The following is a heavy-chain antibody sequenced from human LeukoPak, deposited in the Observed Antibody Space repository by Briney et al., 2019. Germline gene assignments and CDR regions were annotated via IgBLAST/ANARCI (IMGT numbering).Heavy chain of an antibody. CDR1: GGTFSSYA. J-gene: IGHJ4*02. D-gene: IGHD3-22*01. Sequence: SVKVSCKASGGTFSSYAISWVRQAPGLGLEWMGGIIPIFGTANYAQKFQGRVTITTDESTSTAYMELSSLRSEDTAVYYCAREGGGRYYDSSGYYYPYFDYWGQGTLVTVSS. CDR2: IIPIFGTA. V-gene: IGHV1-69*05. CDR3: AREGGGRYYDSSGYYYPYFDY.